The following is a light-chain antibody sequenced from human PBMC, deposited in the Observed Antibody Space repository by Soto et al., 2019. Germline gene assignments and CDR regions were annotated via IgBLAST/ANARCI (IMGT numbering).Light chain of an antibody. V-gene: IGLV2-14*01. J-gene: IGLJ1*01. Sequence: LTQPASVSGSPGQSVTISCTGPRSDIGDSNFISWYQHSPGKAPRLLIYEVNNRPSGVSRRFSGSKAGNTASLTLSGLLDDDEADYFCASFRSGTILVFGSGTKPTVL. CDR3: ASFRSGTILV. CDR1: RSDIGDSNF. CDR2: EVN.